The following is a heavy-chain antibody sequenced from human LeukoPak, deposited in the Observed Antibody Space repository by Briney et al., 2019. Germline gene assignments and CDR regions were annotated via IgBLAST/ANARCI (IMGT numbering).Heavy chain of an antibody. Sequence: GGSLRLSCAASGFTFSSHSINWVRQAPGKGLECVSYISSSSSYIYYADSVKGRFTISRDNAKNSLYLQMNSLRAEDTAVYYCARVRYYDFWSGYYTDAFDIWGQGTMVTVSS. CDR1: GFTFSSHS. CDR2: ISSSSSYI. J-gene: IGHJ3*02. V-gene: IGHV3-21*01. CDR3: ARVRYYDFWSGYYTDAFDI. D-gene: IGHD3-3*01.